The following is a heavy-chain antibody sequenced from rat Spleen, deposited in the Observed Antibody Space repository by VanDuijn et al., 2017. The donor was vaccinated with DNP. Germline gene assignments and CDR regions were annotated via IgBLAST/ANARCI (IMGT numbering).Heavy chain of an antibody. CDR2: INKDSRKI. V-gene: IGHV4-2*01. J-gene: IGHJ2*01. D-gene: IGHD1-4*01. Sequence: EVKLVESGGGLVQPGRSLKLSCAASGFNFNDDWMGWVRQAPGKGLEWIGEINKDSRKINYVPSLKDKVTISRDNVQNILYLQMSRLASEDTATYYCARLRPGISYWGQGVMVTVSS. CDR3: ARLRPGISY. CDR1: GFNFNDDW.